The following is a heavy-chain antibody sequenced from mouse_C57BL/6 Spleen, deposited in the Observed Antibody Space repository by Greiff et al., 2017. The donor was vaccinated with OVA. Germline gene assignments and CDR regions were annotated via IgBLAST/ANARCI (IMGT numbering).Heavy chain of an antibody. CDR2: ISYDGSN. V-gene: IGHV3-6*01. J-gene: IGHJ1*03. D-gene: IGHD2-1*01. CDR1: GYSITSGYY. Sequence: VQLKESGPGLVKPSQSLSLTCSVTGYSITSGYYWNWIRQFPGNKLEWMGYISYDGSNNYNPSLKNRISITRDTSKNQFFLKLSSVTTEDTATYYGARDGNYGNWYFDVWGTGTTVTVSS. CDR3: ARDGNYGNWYFDV.